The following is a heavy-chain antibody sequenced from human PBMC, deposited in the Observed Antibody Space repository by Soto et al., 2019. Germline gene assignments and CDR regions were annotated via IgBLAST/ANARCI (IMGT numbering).Heavy chain of an antibody. CDR3: ARLFTMVRGDDAFDI. Sequence: EVQLVESGGGLVQPGGSLRLSCAASGFTFSSYWMSWVRQAPGKGLEWVANIKQDGSEKYYVDSVKGRFTISRDNAKNSLHLQMNSLRAEDTAVYYCARLFTMVRGDDAFDIWGQGTMVTVSS. D-gene: IGHD3-10*01. J-gene: IGHJ3*02. CDR1: GFTFSSYW. V-gene: IGHV3-7*01. CDR2: IKQDGSEK.